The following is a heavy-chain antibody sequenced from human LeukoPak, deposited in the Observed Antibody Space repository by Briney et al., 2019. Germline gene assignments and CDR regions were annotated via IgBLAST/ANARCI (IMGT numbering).Heavy chain of an antibody. CDR3: ARPRRGSIAARGTFDY. J-gene: IGHJ4*02. V-gene: IGHV1-8*01. D-gene: IGHD6-6*01. CDR2: MNPNSGNR. CDR1: GYTFTSYD. Sequence: GASVKVSCKASGYTFTSYDINWVRQATGQGLEWMGWMNPNSGNRGYAQKFQGRVTMTRNTSISTAYMELSSLRSEDTAVYYCARPRRGSIAARGTFDYWGQGTLVTVSS.